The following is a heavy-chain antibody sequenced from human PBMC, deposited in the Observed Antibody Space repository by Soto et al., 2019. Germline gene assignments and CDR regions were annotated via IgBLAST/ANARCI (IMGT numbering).Heavy chain of an antibody. CDR1: GGTFSNYA. Sequence: QVQVVQSGAEVKKPGSSVKVSCKASGGTFSNYAISWVRQAPGHGLEWVGGIIPLTETPVYAQTVQGRLTITADEITSEAYMELSILRSDDTAVYYCAISSRNSWTCDFWGQGTLVTVSS. CDR3: AISSRNSWTCDF. CDR2: IIPLTETP. D-gene: IGHD6-13*01. J-gene: IGHJ4*02. V-gene: IGHV1-69*01.